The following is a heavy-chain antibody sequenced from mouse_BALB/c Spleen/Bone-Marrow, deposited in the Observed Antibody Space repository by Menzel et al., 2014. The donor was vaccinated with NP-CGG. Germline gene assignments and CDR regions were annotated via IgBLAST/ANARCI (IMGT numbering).Heavy chain of an antibody. V-gene: IGHV5-17*02. CDR2: ISSGSRTI. CDR3: ARSGSNTGYFDY. CDR1: GFTFRSFG. D-gene: IGHD1-1*01. Sequence: EVQLQQSGGGLVQPGGSRKLSCAASGFTFRSFGMHWVRQAPEKGLEWVAYISSGSRTIYYADTVMGRFPISRDTPTNTLFLQKTSLRAEDTARYYCARSGSNTGYFDYWGQGTTLAVSS. J-gene: IGHJ2*01.